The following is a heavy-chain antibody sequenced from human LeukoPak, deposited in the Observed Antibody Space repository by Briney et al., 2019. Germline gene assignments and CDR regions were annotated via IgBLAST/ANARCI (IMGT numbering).Heavy chain of an antibody. J-gene: IGHJ4*02. CDR2: ISYSGST. CDR1: GGSISSYY. CDR3: ARGPYGDYYFDY. V-gene: IGHV4-59*01. D-gene: IGHD4-17*01. Sequence: PSETLSLTCTVSGGSISSYYWSWIRQPPGKGLEWIGYISYSGSTKYNPSLKGRVTISVDTSKNQLSLKLSSVTAADTAVYYCARGPYGDYYFDYWGQGTLVTVSS.